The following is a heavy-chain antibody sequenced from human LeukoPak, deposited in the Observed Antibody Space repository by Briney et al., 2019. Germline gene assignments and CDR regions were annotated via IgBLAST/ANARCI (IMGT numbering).Heavy chain of an antibody. CDR2: ISSSGSTI. V-gene: IGHV3-48*03. J-gene: IGHJ4*02. D-gene: IGHD3-3*02. CDR3: ARETHLATHFFDY. Sequence: PEGFLRLSCAASGFTFSNYDMNWVRQAPGKGLEWVSYISSSGSTIYYADSVKGRFTISRDNAKNSLYLQMNSLRAEDTAVYYCARETHLATHFFDYWGQGTLVTVSS. CDR1: GFTFSNYD.